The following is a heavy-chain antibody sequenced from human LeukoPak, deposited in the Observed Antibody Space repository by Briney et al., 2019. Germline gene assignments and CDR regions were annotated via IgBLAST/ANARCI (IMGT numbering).Heavy chain of an antibody. V-gene: IGHV3-30*02. D-gene: IGHD6-19*01. CDR3: AEDLHMWLGFYYYVMGV. CDR1: GFTFSSYG. Sequence: GGSLRLSWAASGFTFSSYGMHWVRQAPGKGLEWVAYIRYDESNKYHTDSVKGLLTISRHNSKNTRFPEMNNLRAEDTAVYYCAEDLHMWLGFYYYVMGVWGQGTTVTVSS. CDR2: IRYDESNK. J-gene: IGHJ6*02.